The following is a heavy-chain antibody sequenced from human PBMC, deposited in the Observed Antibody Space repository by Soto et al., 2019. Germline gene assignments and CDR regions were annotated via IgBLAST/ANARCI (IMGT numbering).Heavy chain of an antibody. CDR1: GYTFTSYG. Sequence: ASVKVSCKASGYTFTSYGISWVRQAPGQGLEWMGWISAYNGNTNYAQKLQGRVTMTTDTSTSTAYMELRSLRSDDTAVYYCASDGIAVAGPGYYYYGMDVWGQGTTVT. CDR2: ISAYNGNT. D-gene: IGHD6-19*01. CDR3: ASDGIAVAGPGYYYYGMDV. V-gene: IGHV1-18*04. J-gene: IGHJ6*02.